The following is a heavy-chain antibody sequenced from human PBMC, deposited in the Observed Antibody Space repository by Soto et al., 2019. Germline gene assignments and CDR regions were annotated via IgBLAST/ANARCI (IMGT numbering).Heavy chain of an antibody. Sequence: PGGSLRLSCAASGFTFNTYSMNWVRQAPGKGLEWVSYISSGGSTTYYADSVKGRFTISRDNAKNSLYLQMNSLRDEDTAVYSCASDFWSGYYYDYWGLGILVTVSS. D-gene: IGHD3-3*01. CDR2: ISSGGSTT. CDR1: GFTFNTYS. CDR3: ASDFWSGYYYDY. J-gene: IGHJ4*02. V-gene: IGHV3-48*02.